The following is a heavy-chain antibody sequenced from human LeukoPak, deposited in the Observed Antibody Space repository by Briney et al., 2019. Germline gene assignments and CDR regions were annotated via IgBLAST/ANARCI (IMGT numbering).Heavy chain of an antibody. Sequence: GGSLRLSCAASGFTVNNNYMIWVRQAPGKGLEWVSLIYSGGTTYYADSVKGRFTISRDNSKNTLYLQMNSLRAEDTAVYYCARVEGDYYYYYHMDVWGKGTTVTVSS. D-gene: IGHD2-21*02. CDR3: ARVEGDYYYYYHMDV. CDR1: GFTVNNNY. V-gene: IGHV3-53*01. J-gene: IGHJ6*04. CDR2: IYSGGTT.